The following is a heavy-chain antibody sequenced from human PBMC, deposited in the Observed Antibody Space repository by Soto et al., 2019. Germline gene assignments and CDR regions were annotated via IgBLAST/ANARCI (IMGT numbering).Heavy chain of an antibody. V-gene: IGHV4-39*01. CDR2: IYYSGRT. D-gene: IGHD3-3*01. J-gene: IGHJ6*03. CDR3: VKPLGGRGGYYYYMDV. Sequence: PSGTLSLPCTVSGGSLSSCSYYWGWIRHPPGTGLEWIGRIYYSGRTYYNPSLESRVTISVDTSKNQFALKLSSVTAADTAVYYCVKPLGGRGGYYYYMDVWGKGTTVTVSS. CDR1: GGSLSSCSYY.